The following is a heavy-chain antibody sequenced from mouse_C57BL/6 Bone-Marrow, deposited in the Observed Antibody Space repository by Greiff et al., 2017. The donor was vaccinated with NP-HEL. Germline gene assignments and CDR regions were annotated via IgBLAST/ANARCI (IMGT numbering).Heavy chain of an antibody. Sequence: DVQLQESGAELVRPGASVKLSCTASGFNIKDDYMHWVKQRPEQGLEWIGWIDPENGDTEYASKFQGKATITADTSSNTAYLQLSSLTSEDTAVYYCTTSVYYGNPGAYWGQGTLVTVSA. CDR2: IDPENGDT. V-gene: IGHV14-4*01. D-gene: IGHD2-1*01. CDR3: TTSVYYGNPGAY. J-gene: IGHJ3*01. CDR1: GFNIKDDY.